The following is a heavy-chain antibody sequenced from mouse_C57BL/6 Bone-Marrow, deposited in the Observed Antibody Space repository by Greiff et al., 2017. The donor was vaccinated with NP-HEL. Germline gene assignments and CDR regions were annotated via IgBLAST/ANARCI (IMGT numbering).Heavy chain of an antibody. CDR1: GYTFTDYE. D-gene: IGHD2-12*01. J-gene: IGHJ2*01. CDR2: IDPETGGT. V-gene: IGHV1-15*01. CDR3: TRRRRRGFDY. Sequence: VQLQQSGAELVRPGASVTLSCKASGYTFTDYEMHWVQPTPVPGLEWIGAIDPETGGTAYHQKFKGKAILTAAKPSCPAYMQIHRLTLVDSAIYYCTRRRRRGFDYWGQGTTLTGSS.